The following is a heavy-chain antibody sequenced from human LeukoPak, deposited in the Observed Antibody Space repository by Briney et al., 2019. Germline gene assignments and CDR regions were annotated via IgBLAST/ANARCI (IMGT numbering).Heavy chain of an antibody. CDR1: GYTFTGYY. Sequence: ASVKVSCKASGYTFTGYYMHWVRPAPGQGLEWMGWINPNSGGTNYAQKFQGRVTMTRDTSISTAYMKLSRLRSDDTAVYYCARGGYSSSSGHYYYYYMDVWGKGTTVTVSS. D-gene: IGHD6-6*01. V-gene: IGHV1-2*02. CDR3: ARGGYSSSSGHYYYYYMDV. CDR2: INPNSGGT. J-gene: IGHJ6*03.